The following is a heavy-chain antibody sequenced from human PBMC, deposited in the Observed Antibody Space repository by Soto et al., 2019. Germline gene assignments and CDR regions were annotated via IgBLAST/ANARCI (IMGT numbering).Heavy chain of an antibody. CDR2: IYYGGNT. CDR1: SGSISTYF. Sequence: SETLSLTCTVSSGSISTYFWSWIRQPPGKGLEWIGYIYYGGNTIYGPALNSRVTISVDASKNQFSLELNSVTAADTAVYFCARMRHRTDYAYFASWGQGTLVTVSS. CDR3: ARMRHRTDYAYFAS. J-gene: IGHJ4*02. D-gene: IGHD4-17*01. V-gene: IGHV4-59*01.